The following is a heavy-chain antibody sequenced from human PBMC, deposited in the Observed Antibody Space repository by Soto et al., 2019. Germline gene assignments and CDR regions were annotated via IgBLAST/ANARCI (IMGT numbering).Heavy chain of an antibody. Sequence: QVQLVQSGAEVKKPGSSVKVSCKASGGTFSSYAISWVRQAPGQGLEWMGGIIPSVGTANYAQKFQGRVTITADESTSTAYMELSSRRSEDRAVYEFARETTGTSNAAFDYWGQGTLVNVSS. CDR1: GGTFSSYA. J-gene: IGHJ4*02. D-gene: IGHD4-4*01. CDR2: IIPSVGTA. V-gene: IGHV1-69*01. CDR3: ARETTGTSNAAFDY.